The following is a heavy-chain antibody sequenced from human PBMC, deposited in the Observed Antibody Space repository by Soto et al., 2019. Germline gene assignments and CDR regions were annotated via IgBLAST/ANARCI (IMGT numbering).Heavy chain of an antibody. V-gene: IGHV4-31*03. D-gene: IGHD2-2*01. CDR1: GDSISSGGYH. CDR3: ARDSPRYCSSTSCYPQFDY. Sequence: SETLSLTCTVSGDSISSGGYHWSWIRQHPGKGLEWIGYIYYSGSTYYNPSLKSRVTISVDTSKNQFSLKLSSVTAADTAVYYCARDSPRYCSSTSCYPQFDYWGQGTLVTVSS. J-gene: IGHJ4*02. CDR2: IYYSGST.